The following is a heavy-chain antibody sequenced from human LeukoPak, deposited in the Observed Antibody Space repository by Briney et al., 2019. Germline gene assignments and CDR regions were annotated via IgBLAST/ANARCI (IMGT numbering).Heavy chain of an antibody. V-gene: IGHV3-30*18. Sequence: RGSLRLSCAASGFTFSTDGMHWVRQAPGKGLEWVAIISYDGNDKDYADSVRGRFTISRDNSKNTLYLQMNSLRGEDTAVYYCAKSTAPAGYYLDYWGQGILVTVSS. CDR1: GFTFSTDG. D-gene: IGHD2-2*01. J-gene: IGHJ4*02. CDR2: ISYDGNDK. CDR3: AKSTAPAGYYLDY.